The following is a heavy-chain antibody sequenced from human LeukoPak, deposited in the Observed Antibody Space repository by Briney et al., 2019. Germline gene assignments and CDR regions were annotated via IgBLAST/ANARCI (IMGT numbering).Heavy chain of an antibody. CDR2: IYASGST. V-gene: IGHV4-61*02. CDR1: GGSISNLNHY. D-gene: IGHD5-24*01. J-gene: IGHJ4*02. CDR3: ARQQNYRMSTGQVDYFDF. Sequence: SETLSLTCTVSGGSISNLNHYWSWIRQPAGKGLEWIGRIYASGSTNYNPSLKSRVTISVDTSKNQFSLKLNSVTAADTAVYYCARQQNYRMSTGQVDYFDFWGQGILVTVSS.